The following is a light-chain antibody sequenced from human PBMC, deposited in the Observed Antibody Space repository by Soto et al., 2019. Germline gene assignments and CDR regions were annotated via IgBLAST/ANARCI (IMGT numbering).Light chain of an antibody. CDR2: AAS. V-gene: IGKV1-39*01. CDR1: QSISSY. J-gene: IGKJ5*01. Sequence: DIQMTQSPSSLSASVGDRVTITCRASQSISSYLNWYQQKPGKAPKLLIYAASSLQSGVPSRCSGSRSGTNFTLTISSLQPEDFVTYYCQQAQAFGQGTRLE. CDR3: QQAQA.